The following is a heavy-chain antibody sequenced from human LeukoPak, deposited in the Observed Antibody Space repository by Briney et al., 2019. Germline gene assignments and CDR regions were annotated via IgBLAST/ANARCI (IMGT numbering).Heavy chain of an antibody. V-gene: IGHV3-30-3*01. D-gene: IGHD2-2*01. Sequence: GGSLRLSCAASGFTFSSYAMHWVRQAPGKGLEWVAVISYDGSNKYYADSVKGRFTISRDNSKNTLYLQMNSLRAEDTAVYYCARVGCSSTSCEYDAFDIWGQGTMVTVSS. CDR1: GFTFSSYA. CDR2: ISYDGSNK. J-gene: IGHJ3*02. CDR3: ARVGCSSTSCEYDAFDI.